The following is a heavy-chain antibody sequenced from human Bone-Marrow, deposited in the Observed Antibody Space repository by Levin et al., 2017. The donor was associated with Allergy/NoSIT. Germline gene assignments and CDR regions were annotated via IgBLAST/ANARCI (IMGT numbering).Heavy chain of an antibody. V-gene: IGHV4-31*03. J-gene: IGHJ6*02. CDR2: IYYSGST. CDR1: GGSISSGGYY. Sequence: SETLSLTCTVSGGSISSGGYYWSWIRQHPGKGLEWIGYIYYSGSTYYNPSLKSRVTISVDTSKNQFSLKLSSVTAADTAVYYCARDSDYYDSSGYWKDYYGMDVWGQGTTVTVSS. D-gene: IGHD3-22*01. CDR3: ARDSDYYDSSGYWKDYYGMDV.